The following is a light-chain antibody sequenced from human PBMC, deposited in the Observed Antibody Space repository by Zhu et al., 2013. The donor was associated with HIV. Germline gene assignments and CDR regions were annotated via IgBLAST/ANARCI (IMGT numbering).Light chain of an antibody. CDR2: WSS. J-gene: IGKJ2*01. CDR1: QSLLDEVNNRNS. CDR3: QQYKTLPYT. Sequence: DIVMTQSPDSLTLPRGAGAAINCDSGQSLLDEVNNRNSLAWYQHRFGQPPTLLISWSSTRESGVPERFAGSGSVTNFTLSISRLEPEDVGIYYCQQYKTLPYTFGQGTKVQI. V-gene: IGKV4-1*01.